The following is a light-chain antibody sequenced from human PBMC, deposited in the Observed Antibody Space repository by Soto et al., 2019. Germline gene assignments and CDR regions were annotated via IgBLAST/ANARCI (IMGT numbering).Light chain of an antibody. V-gene: IGLV2-14*01. CDR3: SSYRSSLSLVV. CDR1: SIDVGGYNY. Sequence: QSALTQPASVSGSPGQSVTISCTGTSIDVGGYNYVTWYQHRPGKAPKLMIYEVSNRPSGVSNRFSGSKSGNTASLTISGLQAEDEADYYCSSYRSSLSLVVFGGGTKLTVL. J-gene: IGLJ2*01. CDR2: EVS.